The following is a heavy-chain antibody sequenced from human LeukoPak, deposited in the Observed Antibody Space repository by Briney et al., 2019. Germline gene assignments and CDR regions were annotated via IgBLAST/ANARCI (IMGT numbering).Heavy chain of an antibody. CDR2: IYSGGST. J-gene: IGHJ4*02. CDR1: GFTVSSNY. CDR3: AREHRGYSYGYFSL. Sequence: GGFLRLSCAASGFTVSSNYMSWVRQAPGKGLEWVSVIYSGGSTYYADSVKGRFTISRDNSKNTLYLQMNSLRAEDTAVYYCAREHRGYSYGYFSLWGQGTLVTVSS. D-gene: IGHD5-18*01. V-gene: IGHV3-66*01.